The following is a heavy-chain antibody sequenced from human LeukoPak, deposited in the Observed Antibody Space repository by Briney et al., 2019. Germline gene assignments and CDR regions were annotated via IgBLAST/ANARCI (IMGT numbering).Heavy chain of an antibody. D-gene: IGHD3-10*01. CDR1: GYTFTGYY. CDR2: INPNSGGT. J-gene: IGHJ4*02. CDR3: ASLVNYGSGSYLFDY. Sequence: GASVKVSCKASGYTFTGYYMHWVRQAPGQGLEWMGWINPNSGGTNYAQKFQGRVTMTRDTSISTAYMELSRLRSDDTAVYYCASLVNYGSGSYLFDYWGQGTLVTVSS. V-gene: IGHV1-2*02.